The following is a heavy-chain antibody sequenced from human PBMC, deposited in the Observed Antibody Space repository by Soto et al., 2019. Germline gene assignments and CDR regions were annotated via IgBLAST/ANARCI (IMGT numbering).Heavy chain of an antibody. V-gene: IGHV1-18*01. CDR1: GYTFTSYG. Sequence: GASVKVSCKASGYTFTSYGISWVRQAPGQGLEWMGWISAYSGNTNYAQKLQGRVTMTTDTSTSTAYMELRSLRSDDTAVYYCARVEVVVVVAATPYYYYYMDVWGKGTTVTVSS. D-gene: IGHD2-15*01. CDR3: ARVEVVVVVAATPYYYYYMDV. CDR2: ISAYSGNT. J-gene: IGHJ6*03.